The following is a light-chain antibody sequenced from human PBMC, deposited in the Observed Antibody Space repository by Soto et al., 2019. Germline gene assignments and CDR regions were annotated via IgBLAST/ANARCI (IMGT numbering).Light chain of an antibody. CDR1: SSDVGGYKY. CDR3: SSYGGTNNLL. V-gene: IGLV2-8*01. J-gene: IGLJ2*01. Sequence: QSALTQPPSASGSPGQSVTISCTGTSSDVGGYKYVSWYQQYPGKAPKLMIFEVHKRPSGVPDRFSGSKSGNTASLTVSGLQAEDEADYYCSSYGGTNNLLFGGGTKLTVL. CDR2: EVH.